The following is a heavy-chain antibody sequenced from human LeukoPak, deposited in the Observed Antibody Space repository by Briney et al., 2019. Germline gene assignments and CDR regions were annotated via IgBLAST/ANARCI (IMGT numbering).Heavy chain of an antibody. CDR3: ATRKLGNDY. CDR1: GFTFSSYS. D-gene: IGHD7-27*01. V-gene: IGHV3-21*01. CDR2: ISSSSSYR. Sequence: GGSLRLSCTGSGFTFSSYSMNWVRQAPGKGLEWVSSISSSSSYRYYEESVKGRFSISRDNARNSLYLQMNSLRAEDTAVYYCATRKLGNDYWGQGTLVTVSS. J-gene: IGHJ4*02.